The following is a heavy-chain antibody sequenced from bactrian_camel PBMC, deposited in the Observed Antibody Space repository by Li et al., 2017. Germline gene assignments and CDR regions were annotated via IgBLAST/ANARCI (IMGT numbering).Heavy chain of an antibody. CDR1: DDPTSKYYMDDTYC. Sequence: HVQLVESGGGSVQSGGSLRLACKVTDDPTSKYYMDDTYCMGWFRQAPGKQREWVAGLDSDGIASYADSVKGRFTISQDNAKTTLYLQMNNLKPEDTAMYHCAASGGQLGRWCYEFPVNWVSWLYNWCQGTQVTVS. V-gene: IGHV3S53*01. CDR3: AASGGQLGRWCYEFPVNWVSWLYN. CDR2: LDSDGIA. D-gene: IGHD3*01. J-gene: IGHJ4*01.